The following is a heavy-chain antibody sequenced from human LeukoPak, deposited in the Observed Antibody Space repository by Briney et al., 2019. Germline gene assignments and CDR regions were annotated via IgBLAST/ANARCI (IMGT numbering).Heavy chain of an antibody. Sequence: SETLSLTCTVSGGSISSYYWSWIRQPPGKGLEWIGYIYYSGSTNYNPSLKSRVTISVDTSKNQFSLKLSSVTAADTAVYYCARVVVAAPTWFDPWGQGTLVTVSS. D-gene: IGHD2-15*01. CDR1: GGSISSYY. CDR3: ARVVVAAPTWFDP. V-gene: IGHV4-59*08. J-gene: IGHJ5*02. CDR2: IYYSGST.